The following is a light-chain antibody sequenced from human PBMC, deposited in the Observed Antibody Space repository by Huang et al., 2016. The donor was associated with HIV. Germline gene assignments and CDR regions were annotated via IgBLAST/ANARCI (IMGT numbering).Light chain of an antibody. CDR2: ATS. CDR3: QQYSSLPLT. Sequence: EIVLTQSPGTLSLSPGEGATLSCRASQSVRSNYLAWYQQTPGQAPRLLIYATSNRATCIPDRFSGSGSETDFTLTITRLEPEDFAVYYCQQYSSLPLTFGGETKVEIK. J-gene: IGKJ4*01. CDR1: QSVRSNY. V-gene: IGKV3-20*01.